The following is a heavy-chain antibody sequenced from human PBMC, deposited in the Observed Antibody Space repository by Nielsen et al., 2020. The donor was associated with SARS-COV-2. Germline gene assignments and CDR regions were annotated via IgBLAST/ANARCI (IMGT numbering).Heavy chain of an antibody. CDR3: VREQWLGKYLDY. CDR1: GYTFTSYG. J-gene: IGHJ4*02. V-gene: IGHV1-18*01. Sequence: ASVKVSCKASGYTFTSYGISWVRQAPGQGLEWMGWISAYNGNTNYAQKLQGRVTMTTDTSTSTAYMELRSLRSDDTAVYYCVREQWLGKYLDYWGQGTLVTVSS. D-gene: IGHD6-19*01. CDR2: ISAYNGNT.